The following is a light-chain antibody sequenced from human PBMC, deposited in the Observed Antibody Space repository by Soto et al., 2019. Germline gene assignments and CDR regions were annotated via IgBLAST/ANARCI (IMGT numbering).Light chain of an antibody. CDR1: HDIGSW. CDR3: QQAKSFPIT. CDR2: AVS. V-gene: IGKV1-12*01. J-gene: IGKJ5*01. Sequence: IQMTQSPAVVSDSVGDRVTITCRASHDIGSWLAWYQQKPGKAPHPLIYAVSSLQSGVPSRFSGSGSGTVFTLTITSLQPEDFATYVCQQAKSFPITFGQGTRLEIK.